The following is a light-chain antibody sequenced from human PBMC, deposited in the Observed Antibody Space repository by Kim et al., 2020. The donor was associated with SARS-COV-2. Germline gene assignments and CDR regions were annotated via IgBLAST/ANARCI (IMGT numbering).Light chain of an antibody. CDR2: GAS. Sequence: FPGERATLPCRASQSVSSSYLAWYQQKRGQAPRLLIYGASNRATGIPDRFTGSGSATDFTLTISRLEPEDFAVYHCHQYGSSPYTFGQGTKLEI. CDR1: QSVSSSY. J-gene: IGKJ2*01. CDR3: HQYGSSPYT. V-gene: IGKV3-20*01.